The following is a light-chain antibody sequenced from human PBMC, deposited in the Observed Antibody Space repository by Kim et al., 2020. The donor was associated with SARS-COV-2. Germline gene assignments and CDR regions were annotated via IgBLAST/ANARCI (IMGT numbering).Light chain of an antibody. V-gene: IGLV1-44*01. J-gene: IGLJ2*01. CDR1: SSNIGSNT. CDR3: AAWDDSLIGVV. Sequence: SELTQPPSASGTPGQRVTISCSGSSSNIGSNTVNWLKQLPGTAPKLLISSNDQRPSGVPDRFSGSKSGTSASLAISGLQSEDEADYYCAAWDDSLIGVVFGGGTQLTVL. CDR2: SND.